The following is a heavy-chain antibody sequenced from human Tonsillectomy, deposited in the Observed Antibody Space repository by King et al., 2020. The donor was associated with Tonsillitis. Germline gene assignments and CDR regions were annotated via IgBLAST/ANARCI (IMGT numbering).Heavy chain of an antibody. CDR2: IKSKTDGGTT. Sequence: VQLVESGGGLVKPGGSLRLSCAASGFTFSNAWMGWVRQAPGKGPEWVGRIKSKTDGGTTDYAAPVKGRFTISRDDSKNTLYLQMNSLKTEDTAVYYCTTDKGYLRFLDGIDPWGQGTLVTVSS. CDR1: GFTFSNAW. D-gene: IGHD3-3*01. J-gene: IGHJ5*02. V-gene: IGHV3-15*01. CDR3: TTDKGYLRFLDGIDP.